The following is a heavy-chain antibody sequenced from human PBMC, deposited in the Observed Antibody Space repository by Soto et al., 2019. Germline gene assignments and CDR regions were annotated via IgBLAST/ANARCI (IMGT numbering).Heavy chain of an antibody. D-gene: IGHD3-22*01. Sequence: GGSLRLSCAASGFAVSSKYMTWVRQAPGKGLEWVSVIYGGGTTYYADSVKGRFTISRDNSRNTLFLQMNSLRAEDTAVYYCARDYYKYYDSSGYYRSPAYWGQGTLVTVSS. V-gene: IGHV3-53*05. CDR2: IYGGGTT. CDR3: ARDYYKYYDSSGYYRSPAY. J-gene: IGHJ4*02. CDR1: GFAVSSKY.